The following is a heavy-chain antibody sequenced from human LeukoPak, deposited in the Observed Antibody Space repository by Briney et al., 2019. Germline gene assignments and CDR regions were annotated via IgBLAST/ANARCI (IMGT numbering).Heavy chain of an antibody. J-gene: IGHJ5*02. CDR2: INPHSGGT. Sequence: ASVKVSCKASGYTFTGYYMHWVRQAPGQGLEWMGWINPHSGGTNYAQKFQGRVTMTRDTSLRTAYKELSRLRSDDTAVYYCAGGARITTIFGVVPGWFDPWGQGTLVTVSS. D-gene: IGHD3-3*01. CDR3: AGGARITTIFGVVPGWFDP. V-gene: IGHV1-2*02. CDR1: GYTFTGYY.